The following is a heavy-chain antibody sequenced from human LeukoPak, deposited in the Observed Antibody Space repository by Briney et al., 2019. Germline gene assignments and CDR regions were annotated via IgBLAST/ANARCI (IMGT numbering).Heavy chain of an antibody. CDR1: GYTFTNYG. CDR3: ARDRAEASGTYFDY. Sequence: GASVKVSCKASGYTFTNYGISWVRQAPGQGLEWMGWINYDGNTNYAQKVQGRVTMTSDTSTSTAYMELRSLRSDDTAVYYCARDRAEASGTYFDYWGPGTLVTVSS. CDR2: INYDGNT. D-gene: IGHD3-10*01. V-gene: IGHV1-18*01. J-gene: IGHJ4*02.